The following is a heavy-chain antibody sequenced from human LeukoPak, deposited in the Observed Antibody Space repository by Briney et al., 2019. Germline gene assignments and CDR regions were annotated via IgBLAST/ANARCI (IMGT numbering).Heavy chain of an antibody. CDR2: IIPIFGTA. D-gene: IGHD2-15*01. J-gene: IGHJ5*02. Sequence: SVKVSCKASGGTFSSYAISWVRQAPGQGLEWMGGIIPIFGTANYAQKFQGRVTITADESTSTAYMELSSLRSEDTAVYYCARRGLGVAADNWFDPWGQGTLVTVSS. V-gene: IGHV1-69*13. CDR3: ARRGLGVAADNWFDP. CDR1: GGTFSSYA.